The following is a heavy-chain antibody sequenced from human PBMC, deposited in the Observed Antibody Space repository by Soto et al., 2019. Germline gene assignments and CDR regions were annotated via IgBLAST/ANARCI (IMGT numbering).Heavy chain of an antibody. CDR2: INYSGST. D-gene: IGHD2-21*01. CDR3: ARPRVAGYSDAFDI. J-gene: IGHJ3*02. V-gene: IGHV4-39*01. CDR1: GDSINSGSYY. Sequence: SETLSLTCTVSGDSINSGSYYWGWIRQPPGKALEWIGSINYSGSTYSNPSLKSRITISVDTSKNQFSLKLGSVTAAETVVYYWARPRVAGYSDAFDIWGQGTMVTVSS.